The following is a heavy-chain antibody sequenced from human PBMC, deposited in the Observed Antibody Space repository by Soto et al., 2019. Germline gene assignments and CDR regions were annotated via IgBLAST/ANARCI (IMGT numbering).Heavy chain of an antibody. D-gene: IGHD3-22*01. CDR1: GYTFSTYG. CDR3: ARLHFDSRGYVLGAFDI. Sequence: AASVQVSCKASGYTFSTYGFSWVRQAPRQGREWMGWISPYNKNTHYAQKFQGRVTVTTDTSASTTSMELRSLRSDDTAVYFCARLHFDSRGYVLGAFDIWGQGTLVTVSS. V-gene: IGHV1-18*04. CDR2: ISPYNKNT. J-gene: IGHJ3*02.